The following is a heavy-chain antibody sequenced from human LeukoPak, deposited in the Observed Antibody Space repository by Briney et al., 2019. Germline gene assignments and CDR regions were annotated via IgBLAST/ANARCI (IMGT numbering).Heavy chain of an antibody. Sequence: PGGSLRLSCAASGFTFSSYGMHWVRQAPGKGLERVAVISYDGSTKYYADSVKGRFTISRDNSKNTLYMQMNSLRGEDTAVYYCGGGIAAAQRHWFDPWGQGTLVTVPS. CDR1: GFTFSSYG. V-gene: IGHV3-30*03. J-gene: IGHJ5*02. D-gene: IGHD6-13*01. CDR3: GGGIAAAQRHWFDP. CDR2: ISYDGSTK.